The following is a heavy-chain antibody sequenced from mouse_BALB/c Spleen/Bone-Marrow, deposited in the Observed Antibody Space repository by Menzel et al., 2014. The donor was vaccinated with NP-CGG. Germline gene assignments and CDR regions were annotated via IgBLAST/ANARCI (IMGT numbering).Heavy chain of an antibody. CDR1: GFTFTDNY. J-gene: IGHJ3*01. CDR3: ARDSDWFAY. Sequence: VQLQQSGGGLVQPGGSLRLPCATSGFTFTDNYMTWVRQPPGKALEWLGFIRNKANGYTTEYSASVKGRFTISRDNSQSILYLQMNTLRAEDSATYYCARDSDWFAYWGQGTLVTVSA. CDR2: IRNKANGYTT. V-gene: IGHV7-3*02.